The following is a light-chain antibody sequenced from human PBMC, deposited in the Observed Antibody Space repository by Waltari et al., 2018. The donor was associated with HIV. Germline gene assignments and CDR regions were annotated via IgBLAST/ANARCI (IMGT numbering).Light chain of an antibody. CDR2: YKSDSDR. CDR3: MIWHSSAWV. CDR1: SGINVDTYR. J-gene: IGLJ3*02. Sequence: QAVLTQPASLSASPGTSASLTCSLRSGINVDTYRIYWYQQKPGSPPQYPLKYKSDSDRQQGAGVPGRFSGSKDASANAGILLISGLQSEDEADYYCMIWHSSAWVFGGGTKLTVL. V-gene: IGLV5-45*01.